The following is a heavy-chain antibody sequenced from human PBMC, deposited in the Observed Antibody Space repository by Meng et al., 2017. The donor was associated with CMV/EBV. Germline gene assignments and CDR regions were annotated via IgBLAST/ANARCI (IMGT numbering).Heavy chain of an antibody. CDR3: ARDYQLERRSDDY. CDR1: GYTFTSYA. V-gene: IGHV1-69*05. D-gene: IGHD1-1*01. Sequence: SVKVSCKASGYTFTSYAISWVRQAPGQGLEWMGGIIPIFGTANYAQKFQGRVTITTDESTSTAYMELSSLRSEDTAVYYCARDYQLERRSDDYWGQGTLVTVSS. J-gene: IGHJ4*02. CDR2: IIPIFGTA.